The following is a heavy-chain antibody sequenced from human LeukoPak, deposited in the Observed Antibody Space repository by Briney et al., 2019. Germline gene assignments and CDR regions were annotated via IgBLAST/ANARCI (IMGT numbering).Heavy chain of an antibody. J-gene: IGHJ4*02. V-gene: IGHV4-34*01. CDR3: ARGGSAAAGLDY. Sequence: SETLSLTCAVYGGSFNGYYWSWIRQPPGKGLEWIGEINHSGSTNYNPSFKSRVTISVNTSKNQFSLKLSSVTAADTAVYYCARGGSAAAGLDYWGQGTLVTVSS. CDR2: INHSGST. CDR1: GGSFNGYY. D-gene: IGHD6-13*01.